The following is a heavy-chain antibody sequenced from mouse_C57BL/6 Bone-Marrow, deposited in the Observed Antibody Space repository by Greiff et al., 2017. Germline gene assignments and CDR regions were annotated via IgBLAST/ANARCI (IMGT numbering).Heavy chain of an antibody. J-gene: IGHJ3*01. Sequence: VQLQQPGAELVKPGASVKLSCKASGYTFTSYWMHWVKQRPGQGLEWIGLIHPNSGSTNYNEKFKSKATLTGDKSSSTSYMQLSSLTSDDSAVYYCARRGTVTFAYWGQGTLVTVSA. CDR1: GYTFTSYW. CDR2: IHPNSGST. CDR3: ARRGTVTFAY. V-gene: IGHV1-64*01. D-gene: IGHD4-1*01.